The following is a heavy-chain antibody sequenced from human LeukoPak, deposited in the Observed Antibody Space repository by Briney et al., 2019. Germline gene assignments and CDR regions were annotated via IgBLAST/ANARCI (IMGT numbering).Heavy chain of an antibody. CDR2: INHSGST. CDR1: GGSFSGYY. D-gene: IGHD3-22*01. Sequence: PSETLSLTCAVYGGSFSGYYWSWIRQPPGKGLEWIGEINHSGSTNYNPSLKSRVTISVDTSKNQFSLKLSSVTAADTAVYYCARRVRHYYYDSSGYRAFDIWGQGTMVTVSS. J-gene: IGHJ3*02. V-gene: IGHV4-34*01. CDR3: ARRVRHYYYDSSGYRAFDI.